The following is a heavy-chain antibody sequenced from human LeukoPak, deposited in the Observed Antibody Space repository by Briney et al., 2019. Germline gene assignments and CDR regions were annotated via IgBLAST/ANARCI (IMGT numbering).Heavy chain of an antibody. Sequence: GGSLRLSCAASGFSFSSYWMSWVRQPPGKGLEWVANINQDGSERYHVDSVKGRFTISRDNAKNSLYLQMNSLRVEDTAVYYCAKDARRFLGYYYYMDVWGKGTTVTVSS. D-gene: IGHD3-3*01. CDR2: INQDGSER. CDR1: GFSFSSYW. V-gene: IGHV3-7*01. J-gene: IGHJ6*03. CDR3: AKDARRFLGYYYYMDV.